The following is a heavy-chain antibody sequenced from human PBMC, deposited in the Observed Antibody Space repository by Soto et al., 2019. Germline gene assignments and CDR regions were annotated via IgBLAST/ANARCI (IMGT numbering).Heavy chain of an antibody. J-gene: IGHJ4*02. CDR3: ARMGHYDFWSGYYFDY. Sequence: QVTLKESGPVLVKPTETLTLTCTVSGFSLSNARMGVSWIRQPPGKALEWLAHIFSNDEKSYSTSLKSRLTIPKDTSKSHVVLTMTHMDPVDTATYYCARMGHYDFWSGYYFDYWGQGTLVTVSS. V-gene: IGHV2-26*01. CDR2: IFSNDEK. CDR1: GFSLSNARMG. D-gene: IGHD3-3*01.